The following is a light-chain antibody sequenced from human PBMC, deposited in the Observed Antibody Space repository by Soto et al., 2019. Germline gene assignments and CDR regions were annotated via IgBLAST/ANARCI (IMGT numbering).Light chain of an antibody. CDR1: SSDVGNYKY. V-gene: IGLV2-8*01. CDR2: EVS. Sequence: QSALTQSPSASGSPGQSVTISCTGTSSDVGNYKYVSWYQQHPGKAPKLMIYEVSKRPSGVPDRFSGSKSGNTASLTVSGLQAEDKADYYCSSYAGSNNGVFGGGTKLTVL. CDR3: SSYAGSNNGV. J-gene: IGLJ3*02.